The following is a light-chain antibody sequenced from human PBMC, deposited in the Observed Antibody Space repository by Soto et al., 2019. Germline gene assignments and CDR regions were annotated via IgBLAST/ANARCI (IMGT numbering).Light chain of an antibody. CDR2: RDS. CDR1: SSNIGSNL. CDR3: AAGGDSVSGPSYV. V-gene: IGLV1-47*01. J-gene: IGLJ1*01. Sequence: QSVLTQPPSASGTPGQRVTISCSGSSSNIGSNLVYWYQQVPGTAPKLLIYRDSQRPSGVPDRFSGSKSGTSASLAISGLRADDEAYYFCAAGGDSVSGPSYVFGTGTKVTV.